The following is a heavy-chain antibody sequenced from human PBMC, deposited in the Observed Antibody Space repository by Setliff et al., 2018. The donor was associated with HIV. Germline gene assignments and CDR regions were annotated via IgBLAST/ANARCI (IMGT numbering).Heavy chain of an antibody. CDR3: ARSKTFYDFWGGYYTHGAFKI. J-gene: IGHJ3*02. Sequence: PSETLSLTCTVSGGSISSYYWTWIRQPPGKGLEWIAYIYSSGITYYNPSLKSRVSISVDTSKNQFSLNLTSVTAADTAVYYCARSKTFYDFWGGYYTHGAFKIWGLGTMVTVSS. V-gene: IGHV4-4*08. D-gene: IGHD3-3*01. CDR1: GGSISSYY. CDR2: IYSSGIT.